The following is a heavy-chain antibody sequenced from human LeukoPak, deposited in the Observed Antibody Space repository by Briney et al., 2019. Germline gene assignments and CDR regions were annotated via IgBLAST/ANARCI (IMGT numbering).Heavy chain of an antibody. CDR1: GYTFTSYD. CDR3: ARGGAAAGTEGNWFDP. V-gene: IGHV1-8*01. Sequence: ASVKVSCKASGYTFTSYDINWVRQATGQGLEWMGWMNPNSGNTGYAQKFQGRVTMTRNTSISTAYMELSSLRSEDTAVYYCARGGAAAGTEGNWFDPWGQGTLVTVSS. CDR2: MNPNSGNT. D-gene: IGHD6-13*01. J-gene: IGHJ5*02.